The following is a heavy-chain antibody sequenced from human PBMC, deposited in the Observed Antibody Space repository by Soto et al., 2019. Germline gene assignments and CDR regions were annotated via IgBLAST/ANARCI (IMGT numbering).Heavy chain of an antibody. CDR2: INVGTGDT. CDR1: GYTSTASA. CDR3: ARDVDTSMSAPRYY. Sequence: SSVKASCKASGYTSTASAMDWVRQTPGQRLEWVGWINVGTGDTEYSQQLQGRVNITRDTSARTLYMELSSLRSKDTAVYYCARDVDTSMSAPRYYWG. D-gene: IGHD3-16*01. V-gene: IGHV1-3*01. J-gene: IGHJ4*01.